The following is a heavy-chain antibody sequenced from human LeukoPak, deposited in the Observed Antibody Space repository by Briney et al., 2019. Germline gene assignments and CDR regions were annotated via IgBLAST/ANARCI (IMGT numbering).Heavy chain of an antibody. CDR2: IYYSGST. CDR1: GGSISSSSYY. J-gene: IGHJ5*02. V-gene: IGHV4-39*07. CDR3: ARGERGYSYDLGDNWFDP. Sequence: SETLSLTCTVSGGSISSSSYYWGWIRQPPGKGLEWIGSIYYSGSTNYNPSLKSRVTISVDTSKNQFSLKLSSVTAADTAVYYCARGERGYSYDLGDNWFDPWGQGTLVTVSS. D-gene: IGHD5-18*01.